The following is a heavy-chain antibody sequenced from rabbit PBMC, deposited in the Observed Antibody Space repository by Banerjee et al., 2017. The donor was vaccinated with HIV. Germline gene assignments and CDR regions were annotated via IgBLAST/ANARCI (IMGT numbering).Heavy chain of an antibody. V-gene: IGHV1S47*01. CDR2: IYSGST. D-gene: IGHD8-1*01. J-gene: IGHJ4*01. CDR1: GFDFSSNT. Sequence: QEQLEESRGDLVKPEGSLTLTCTASGFDFSSNTMCWVRQAPGKGPEWIACIYSGSTYYASWVNGRFTISRSTSLNTVDLKMTSLTAADTATYFCARGGYGGTGYYYTYAFNLWGPGTLVTVS. CDR3: ARGGYGGTGYYYTYAFNL.